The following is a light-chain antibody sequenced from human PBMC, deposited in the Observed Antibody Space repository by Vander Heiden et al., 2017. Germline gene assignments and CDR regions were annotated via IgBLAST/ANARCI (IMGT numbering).Light chain of an antibody. CDR1: QSVSSY. CDR2: DAS. Sequence: ELVLTQSPATLSLSPGERATLSCRASQSVSSYLAWYQQKPGQAPRLLIYDASNRATGIPARFSGSGSGTDFTLTISSLEPEDFAVYYCQQRSSGVTFGQGTKVEIK. CDR3: QQRSSGVT. V-gene: IGKV3-11*01. J-gene: IGKJ1*01.